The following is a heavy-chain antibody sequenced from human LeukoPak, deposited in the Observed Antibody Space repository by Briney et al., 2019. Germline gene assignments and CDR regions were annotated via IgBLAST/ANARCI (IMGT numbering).Heavy chain of an antibody. Sequence: SETLSLTCAVYGGSFSGYYWSWIRQPPGKGLEWIGEIDPSGSTNYNPSLKSRVTISVDTSKNQFSLKLSSVTAADTAVYYCASGRRITTLRVVSAPLDVWGKGTPFTVSS. CDR2: IDPSGST. CDR1: GGSFSGYY. J-gene: IGHJ6*04. CDR3: ASGRRITTLRVVSAPLDV. D-gene: IGHD3-3*01. V-gene: IGHV4-34*01.